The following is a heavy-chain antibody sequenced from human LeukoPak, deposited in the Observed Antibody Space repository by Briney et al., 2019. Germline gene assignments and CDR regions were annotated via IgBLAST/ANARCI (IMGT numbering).Heavy chain of an antibody. CDR2: ISAYNGNT. Sequence: ASVKVSCKASGYTFTSYGISWVRQAPGQGLEWMGWISAYNGNTNYAQKLQGRVTMTTDTSTSTAYMELRSLRSDDTAVYYCARFGTTRSPSNWFDPWGQGTLVTVSS. CDR1: GYTFTSYG. D-gene: IGHD1-7*01. J-gene: IGHJ5*02. V-gene: IGHV1-18*01. CDR3: ARFGTTRSPSNWFDP.